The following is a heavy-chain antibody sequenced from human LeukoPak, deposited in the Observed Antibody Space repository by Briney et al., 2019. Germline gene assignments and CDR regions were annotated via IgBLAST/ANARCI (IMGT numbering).Heavy chain of an antibody. CDR2: INPNSGGT. D-gene: IGHD3-16*01. CDR1: GYTFTGYY. Sequence: GASVKVSCKASGYTFTGYYMHWVRQAPGQGLEWMGWINPNSGGTNYAQKFQGRVTMTRDTSISTAYMELDRLRSDDTAVYYCARGDDYIWGSAFNWFDPWGQGTLVTVSS. J-gene: IGHJ5*02. V-gene: IGHV1-2*02. CDR3: ARGDDYIWGSAFNWFDP.